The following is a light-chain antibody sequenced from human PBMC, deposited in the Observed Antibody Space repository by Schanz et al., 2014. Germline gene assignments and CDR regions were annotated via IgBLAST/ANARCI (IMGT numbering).Light chain of an antibody. Sequence: QSALTQPPSASGSPGQSVTISCTGTSSDVGGYNYVSWYQQHPGKAPKLMIYEVTKRPSGVPDRFSGSKSGNTASLTISGLQSEDEADYYCSSYTTGSTLVVFGGGTKLT. V-gene: IGLV2-8*01. J-gene: IGLJ2*01. CDR1: SSDVGGYNY. CDR3: SSYTTGSTLVV. CDR2: EVT.